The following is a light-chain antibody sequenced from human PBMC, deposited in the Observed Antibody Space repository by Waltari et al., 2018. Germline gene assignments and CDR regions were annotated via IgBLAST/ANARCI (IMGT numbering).Light chain of an antibody. V-gene: IGKV3-15*01. J-gene: IGKJ4*01. CDR2: GAS. Sequence: EIVMTQSPATLSVSPGERAPLSCRASQSVSSNLAWYQQKPGQAPSLLIYGASTRATGIPARFSGSGSGTEFSLTISSVQSEDFAVYYGQQYHNWPPLTFGGGTKVEIK. CDR1: QSVSSN. CDR3: QQYHNWPPLT.